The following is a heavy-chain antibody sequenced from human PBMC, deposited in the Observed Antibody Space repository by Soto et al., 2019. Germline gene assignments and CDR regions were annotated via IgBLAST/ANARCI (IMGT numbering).Heavy chain of an antibody. D-gene: IGHD3-22*01. Sequence: QVQLVQSGAEVKKPGSSVEVSCKASGGTFSTYTISWVRQAPGQGLEWMGRIIPILGIANYAQKFQGRVTITADKSTSTAYMELSSLRSEDTAVYYCASRYDSSDYWGQGTLVTVSS. J-gene: IGHJ4*02. V-gene: IGHV1-69*02. CDR2: IIPILGIA. CDR1: GGTFSTYT. CDR3: ASRYDSSDY.